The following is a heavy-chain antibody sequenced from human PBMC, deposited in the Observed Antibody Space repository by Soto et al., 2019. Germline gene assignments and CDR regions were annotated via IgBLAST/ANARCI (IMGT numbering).Heavy chain of an antibody. V-gene: IGHV3-30-3*01. CDR1: GFTFSDNA. CDR2: ISYDGSSK. CDR3: ARSPLAIAVASTFDY. J-gene: IGHJ4*02. D-gene: IGHD6-13*01. Sequence: GGSLRLSCAASGFTFSDNAMHWVRQAPGKGPEWVALISYDGSSKYYADFVKGRFSISRDNSESTLYLQMKNLGPEDAAVYYCARSPLAIAVASTFDYWGPGALVTVSS.